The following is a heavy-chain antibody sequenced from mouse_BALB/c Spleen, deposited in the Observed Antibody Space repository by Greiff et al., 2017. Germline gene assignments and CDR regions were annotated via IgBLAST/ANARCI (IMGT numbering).Heavy chain of an antibody. V-gene: IGHV7-3*02. CDR3: ARKGITTTGYAMDY. D-gene: IGHD2-4*01. Sequence: EVKLVESGGGLVQPGGSLRLSCATSGFTFPDYYMSWVRQPPGKALELLGFIRNKANGYTTEYSASVKGRFTISRDNSQSILYLQMNTLRAEDSATYYCARKGITTTGYAMDYWGQGTSVTVSS. CDR2: IRNKANGYTT. J-gene: IGHJ4*01. CDR1: GFTFPDYY.